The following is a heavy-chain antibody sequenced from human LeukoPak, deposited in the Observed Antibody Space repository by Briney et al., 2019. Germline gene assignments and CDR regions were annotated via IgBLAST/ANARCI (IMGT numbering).Heavy chain of an antibody. CDR1: GGSISNYY. CDR3: AGDTGNGWYDTPDTFDI. J-gene: IGHJ3*02. D-gene: IGHD6-19*01. CDR2: IHHSGST. V-gene: IGHV4-59*01. Sequence: KTSETLSLTCTVSGGSISNYYWSWIRQPPGKGLEWIGYIHHSGSTHHNPSLNSRATISIDTSKNQFSLKLTSVTAADTATYYCAGDTGNGWYDTPDTFDIWGQGTMVTVSS.